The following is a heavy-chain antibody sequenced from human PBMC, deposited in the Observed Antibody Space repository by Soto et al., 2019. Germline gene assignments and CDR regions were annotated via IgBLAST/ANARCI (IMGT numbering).Heavy chain of an antibody. V-gene: IGHV1-69*13. CDR2: IMPIFGTA. D-gene: IGHD2-21*01. CDR3: ASKIDGSGDYYDY. CDR1: GGTFSSYA. J-gene: IGHJ4*01. Sequence: GAAVKCSFKASGGTFSSYAISWVRQAPGQGLDWMGGIMPIFGTANYAQKFQVRVTITADESTSTAYMELSSLRSEDTAVYYCASKIDGSGDYYDYWGRGTLVTVCS.